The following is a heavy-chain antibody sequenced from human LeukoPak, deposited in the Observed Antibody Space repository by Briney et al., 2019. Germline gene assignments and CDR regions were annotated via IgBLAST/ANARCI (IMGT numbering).Heavy chain of an antibody. CDR2: IYYSGST. V-gene: IGHV4-61*01. D-gene: IGHD5-24*01. CDR3: ARLGYNQDY. Sequence: SETLSLTCTVSGGSISSSSYYWSWIRQPPGKGLEWIGYIYYSGSTNYNPSLKSRVTISVDTSKNQFSLKLSSVTAADTAVYYCARLGYNQDYWGQGTLVTVSS. CDR1: GGSISSSSYY. J-gene: IGHJ4*02.